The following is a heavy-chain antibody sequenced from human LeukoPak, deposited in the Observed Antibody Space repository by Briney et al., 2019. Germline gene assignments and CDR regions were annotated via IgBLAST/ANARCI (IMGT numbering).Heavy chain of an antibody. J-gene: IGHJ3*02. CDR3: ARWGNYDSSGYYPNDAFDI. CDR1: GYSITSDYY. D-gene: IGHD3-22*01. V-gene: IGHV4-38-2*01. CDR2: IYHSGST. Sequence: PSETLSLTCVVSGYSITSDYYWGWIRQPPGKGLEWIGSIYHSGSTYYNPSLKSRVTISVDTSKNQFSLKLSSVTAADTAVYYCARWGNYDSSGYYPNDAFDIWGQGTMVTVSS.